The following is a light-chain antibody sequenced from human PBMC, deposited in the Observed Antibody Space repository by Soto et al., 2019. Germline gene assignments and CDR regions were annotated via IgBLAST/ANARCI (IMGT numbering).Light chain of an antibody. J-gene: IGKJ1*01. V-gene: IGKV3-11*01. CDR2: QTS. CDR1: QSISSN. Sequence: EIGWTQSPCTLSLSPGQRATLSCRASQSISSNFLACYQQKPGQAPRLLIYQTSIRAAGIPARFSASGTGTDFTLTISDVQPEDFAVYYCHQRQSWPRTFGQGTKVDI. CDR3: HQRQSWPRT.